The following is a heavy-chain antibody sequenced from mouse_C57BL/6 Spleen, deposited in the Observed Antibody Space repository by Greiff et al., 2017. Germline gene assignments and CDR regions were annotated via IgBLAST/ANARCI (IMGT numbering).Heavy chain of an antibody. CDR1: GYTFTDYE. V-gene: IGHV1-15*01. CDR2: IDPETGGT. Sequence: QVQLKESGAELVRPGASVTLSCKASGYTFTDYEMHWVKQTPVHGLEWIGAIDPETGGTAYNQKFKGKAILTADKSSSTAYMELRSLTSEDSAVYYCTYGTHYFDYWGQGTTLTVSS. CDR3: TYGTHYFDY. D-gene: IGHD1-1*02. J-gene: IGHJ2*01.